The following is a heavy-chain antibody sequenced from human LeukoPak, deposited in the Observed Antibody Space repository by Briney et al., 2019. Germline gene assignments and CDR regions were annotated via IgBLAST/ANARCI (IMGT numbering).Heavy chain of an antibody. CDR1: ARSISGGKDV. CDR2: IYYTGSA. J-gene: IGHJ1*01. CDR3: ARRGITYSACFFDS. D-gene: IGHD5-12*01. Sequence: SATLSLTCTVAARSISGGKDVWGSIRQSPGKGLEWIGHIYYTGSAYYNPTLKRRVAISADTSKKEFSLQLRSVTAADTAVYYCARRGITYSACFFDSWGQGTLVAVSS. V-gene: IGHV4-39*01.